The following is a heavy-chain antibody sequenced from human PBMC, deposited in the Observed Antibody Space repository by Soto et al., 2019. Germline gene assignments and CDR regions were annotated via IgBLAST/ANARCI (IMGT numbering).Heavy chain of an antibody. V-gene: IGHV1-69*02. CDR3: ARGYLWEYYFDY. Sequence: QVQLVQSGAEVKKPGSSVKVSCKASGGTFSSYTISWVRQAPGQGLEWMGRIIPILGIANYAQKFQGRVTITADKSTSTAYMELSSLRSEDTAVYYCARGYLWEYYFDYWGQGTLVTVSS. CDR2: IIPILGIA. J-gene: IGHJ4*02. CDR1: GGTFSSYT. D-gene: IGHD1-26*01.